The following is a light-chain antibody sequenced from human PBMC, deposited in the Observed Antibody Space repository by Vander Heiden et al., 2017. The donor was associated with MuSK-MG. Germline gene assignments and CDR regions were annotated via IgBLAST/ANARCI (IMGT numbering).Light chain of an antibody. CDR2: AAS. CDR1: QSISSY. CDR3: QQSYSTPRT. J-gene: IGKJ2*01. Sequence: DIQMTQSPSSLSASVGDRVTITCRASQSISSYLNWYQQKPGKAPKLLIYAASSMQSGVPSRCSGSGAGREFTLTISSLQPEDFATYYCQQSYSTPRTFGQGTKLEIK. V-gene: IGKV1-39*01.